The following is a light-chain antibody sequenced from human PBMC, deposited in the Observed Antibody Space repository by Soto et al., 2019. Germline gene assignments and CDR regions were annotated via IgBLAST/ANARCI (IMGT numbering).Light chain of an antibody. CDR1: SSDVGGYNY. J-gene: IGLJ1*01. Sequence: QSALTQPASVSGSPGQSITISCTGTSSDVGGYNYVSWSQQHPGKAPKLIIYEVSNRPSGVSNRFSGSKSGNTASLTISGLQAEDEADYYCSSYTTTDTYAFGPGTKLTVL. CDR2: EVS. V-gene: IGLV2-14*01. CDR3: SSYTTTDTYA.